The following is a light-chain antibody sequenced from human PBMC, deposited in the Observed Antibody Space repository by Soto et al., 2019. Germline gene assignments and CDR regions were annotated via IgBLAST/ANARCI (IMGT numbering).Light chain of an antibody. J-gene: IGKJ1*01. CDR1: QTVSSNY. V-gene: IGKV3-20*01. Sequence: IVMPQSPSTLSVSPGERSTLSCLAIQTVSSNYLAWYQQKPGQAPRLLIYGASSRATGIPDRFSGSGSGTDFTLSISRLEPEDFAVYYCQHYGSSPPRTFGQGTKVDIK. CDR3: QHYGSSPPRT. CDR2: GAS.